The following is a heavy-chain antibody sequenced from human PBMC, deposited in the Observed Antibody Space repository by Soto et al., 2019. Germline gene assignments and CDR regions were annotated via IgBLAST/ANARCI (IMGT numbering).Heavy chain of an antibody. V-gene: IGHV4-39*01. J-gene: IGHJ6*03. CDR1: GGSISSSSYY. D-gene: IGHD2-15*01. CDR2: IYYSGST. Sequence: QLQLQESDPGLVKPSETLSLTCTVSGGSISSSSYYWGWIRQPPGKGLEWIGSIYYSGSTYYNPSLKSRVTISVDTSKNQYSLKLSSVTAADTAVYYCVRQPLYCSGGSCYPFYYYSYMEVWGKGTTVTVSS. CDR3: VRQPLYCSGGSCYPFYYYSYMEV.